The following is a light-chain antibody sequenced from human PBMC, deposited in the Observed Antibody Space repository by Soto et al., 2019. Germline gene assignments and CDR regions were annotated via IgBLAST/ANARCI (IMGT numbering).Light chain of an antibody. V-gene: IGKV3-15*01. J-gene: IGKJ1*01. CDR3: QQYYNWTRT. CDR1: QSVRGY. Sequence: EIFLIQSPDTLSLSPGERATLSWGASQSVRGYLGWYQKKHGEAPRLLIYGASTRATGIPARLSGSGYGTELTLTISSMKTEDFEVYYCQQYYNWTRTFGQGTKVDIK. CDR2: GAS.